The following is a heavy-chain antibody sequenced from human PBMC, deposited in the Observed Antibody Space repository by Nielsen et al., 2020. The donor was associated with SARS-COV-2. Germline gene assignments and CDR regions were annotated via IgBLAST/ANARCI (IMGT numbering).Heavy chain of an antibody. Sequence: SETLSLTCTVSGGSINSFDYYWSWIRQPPGKGLEWIGYIYYVGSTFYNPSLKSRLTISVDTSKNQFSLKLSSVTAADTAVYYCARGVTAFRYAMDVWGQGTPVTVSS. V-gene: IGHV4-30-4*01. CDR3: ARGVTAFRYAMDV. CDR1: GGSINSFDYY. J-gene: IGHJ6*01. CDR2: IYYVGST.